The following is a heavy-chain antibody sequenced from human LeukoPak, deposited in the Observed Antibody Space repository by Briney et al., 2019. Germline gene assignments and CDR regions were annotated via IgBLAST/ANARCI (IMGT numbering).Heavy chain of an antibody. V-gene: IGHV3-30-3*01. Sequence: PGRSLRLSCAASGFTFSNYAMHWVRQAPGKGLEGVAVISYDGSNRYYADSVKGRFTISRDNSKNTLYLQMNSLRAEDTAVYYCAREGVVVTASFAYWGQGTLVTVSS. CDR1: GFTFSNYA. D-gene: IGHD2-21*02. CDR2: ISYDGSNR. J-gene: IGHJ4*02. CDR3: AREGVVVTASFAY.